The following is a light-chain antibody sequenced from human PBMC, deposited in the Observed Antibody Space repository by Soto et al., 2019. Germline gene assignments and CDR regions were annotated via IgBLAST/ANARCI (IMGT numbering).Light chain of an antibody. J-gene: IGLJ1*01. CDR3: SSYAGSTPYV. Sequence: QSALTQPPSASGSPGQSVTISCTGTSSDVGGYNCVSWYQQHPGKAPKLMIYEVSKRPSGVPDRFSGSKSGNTASLTVSGLQAEDEADYYCSSYAGSTPYVFGTGTKLTVL. CDR2: EVS. CDR1: SSDVGGYNC. V-gene: IGLV2-8*01.